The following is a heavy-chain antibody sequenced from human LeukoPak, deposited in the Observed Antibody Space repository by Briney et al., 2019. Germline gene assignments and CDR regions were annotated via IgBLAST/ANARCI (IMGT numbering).Heavy chain of an antibody. CDR2: INLDGGEE. CDR1: GFIFSNSW. V-gene: IGHV3-7*01. D-gene: IGHD3-9*01. J-gene: IGHJ4*02. CDR3: ASGGATILDSPIDY. Sequence: PGGSLRLSCAASGFIFSNSWMNWVRQAPGKGLEWVANINLDGGEERYVDSVKGRFTISRDNAKNSLYLQMNSLRAEDTAVYYCASGGATILDSPIDYWGQGTLVTVSS.